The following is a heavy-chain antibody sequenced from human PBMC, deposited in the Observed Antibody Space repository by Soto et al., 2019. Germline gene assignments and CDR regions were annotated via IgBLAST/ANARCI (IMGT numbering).Heavy chain of an antibody. CDR2: INHSGNT. Sequence: PSETLSLTCALSVGSIGTRAYSWGWIRQAPGRGLEWIGSINHSGNTYLSPSLKDRLTISVDTSKKSFSLKLRSATAADTGLYYCSRRATEGFDPWGQGTLVTVSS. V-gene: IGHV4-39*01. CDR1: VGSIGTRAYS. CDR3: SRRATEGFDP. J-gene: IGHJ5*02.